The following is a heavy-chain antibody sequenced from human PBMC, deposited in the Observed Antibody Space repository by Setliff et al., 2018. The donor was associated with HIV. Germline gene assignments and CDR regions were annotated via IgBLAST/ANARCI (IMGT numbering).Heavy chain of an antibody. J-gene: IGHJ6*03. CDR2: IVISGIT. Sequence: PSETLSLTCTVSGDSISSYYWTWIRQPPGKGLEWIGYIVISGITNYNPSLKSRVTISVDSSKNQFSLHLSSVTAADTAVYYCARGMIWGAYYYYMDVWGTGTTVTVSS. CDR1: GDSISSYY. CDR3: ARGMIWGAYYYYMDV. V-gene: IGHV4-4*08. D-gene: IGHD3-16*01.